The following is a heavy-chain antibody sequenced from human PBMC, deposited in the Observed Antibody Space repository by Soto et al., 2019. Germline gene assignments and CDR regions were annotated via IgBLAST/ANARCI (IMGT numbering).Heavy chain of an antibody. J-gene: IGHJ4*02. CDR2: IYYSGST. CDR1: GGSISSYY. D-gene: IGHD3-22*01. Sequence: QVQLQESGPGLVKPSETLSLTCTVSGGSISSYYWSWIRQPPGKGLEWIGYIYYSGSTNYNPSLKSRVTISVDTSKNQFSLKLSSVTAADTAVYYCARERRHYYDSSGYYNYFDYWGPGTLVTVSS. CDR3: ARERRHYYDSSGYYNYFDY. V-gene: IGHV4-59*01.